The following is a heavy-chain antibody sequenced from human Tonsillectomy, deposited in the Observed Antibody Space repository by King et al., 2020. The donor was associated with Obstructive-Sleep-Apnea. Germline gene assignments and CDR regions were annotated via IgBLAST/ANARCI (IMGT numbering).Heavy chain of an antibody. V-gene: IGHV3-7*03. J-gene: IGHJ4*02. CDR3: TTNFGRDDY. CDR1: GFTFSDYW. D-gene: IGHD1-26*01. CDR2: RKKDGSEK. Sequence: VQLVESGGGWVQPGGCLRLSCATSGFTFSDYWMSWVRQAPGKGLEWVANRKKDGSEKYYVDSVKGRFTISRDNAKSSLYLQMNSLRAEDTALYYCTTNFGRDDYWGQGTLVTVSS.